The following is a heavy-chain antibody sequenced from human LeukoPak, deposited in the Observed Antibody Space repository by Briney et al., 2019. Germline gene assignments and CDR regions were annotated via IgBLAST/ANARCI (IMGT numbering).Heavy chain of an antibody. V-gene: IGHV5-51*01. CDR1: GYSFTSYL. Sequence: PGESLNISCKGSGYSFTSYLIGWVRQMPGKGLEWMGIIYPGDSDTRYSPSFQGQVTISADKSISTAYLQWSSLKASDTAMYYCARYGVQGSRHFDYWGQGTLVTVSS. CDR2: IYPGDSDT. CDR3: ARYGVQGSRHFDY. D-gene: IGHD1-1*01. J-gene: IGHJ4*02.